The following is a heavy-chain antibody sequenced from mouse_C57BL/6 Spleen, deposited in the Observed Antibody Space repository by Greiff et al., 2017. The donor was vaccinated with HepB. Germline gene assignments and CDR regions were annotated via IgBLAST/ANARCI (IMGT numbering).Heavy chain of an antibody. CDR3: ARLTTVDRAAMDY. CDR2: IDPSDSYT. D-gene: IGHD1-1*01. V-gene: IGHV1-59*01. J-gene: IGHJ4*01. CDR1: GYTFTSYW. Sequence: QVQLQQPGAELVRPGTSVKLSCKASGYTFTSYWMHWVKQRPGQGLEWIGVIDPSDSYTNYNQKFKGKATLTVDTSSSTAYMQLSSLTSEDSAVYYCARLTTVDRAAMDYWGQGTSVTVSS.